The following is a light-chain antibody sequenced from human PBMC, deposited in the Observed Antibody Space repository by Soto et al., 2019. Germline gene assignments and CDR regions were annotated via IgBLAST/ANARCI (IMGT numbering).Light chain of an antibody. V-gene: IGKV3-20*01. CDR3: QHIDSSSMYT. J-gene: IGKJ2*01. CDR2: GAS. CDR1: QTVSSSY. Sequence: EIVLTQSPGTLSLSPGERATLSCRASQTVSSSYLAWYQQKPGQAPRLLIYGASSRATGTPDRFSGSGSATHFTLTISGLEPEDLAGYYCQHIDSSSMYTFGQGTKLEIK.